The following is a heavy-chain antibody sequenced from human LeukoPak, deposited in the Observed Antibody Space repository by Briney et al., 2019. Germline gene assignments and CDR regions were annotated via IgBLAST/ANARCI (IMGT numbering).Heavy chain of an antibody. CDR2: INTDGSST. CDR3: ARALRFLVTGDAFDI. V-gene: IGHV3-74*01. J-gene: IGHJ3*02. CDR1: GFTFSSYW. Sequence: PGGSLRLSCAASGFTFSSYWMHWVRQAPGKGLVWVSRINTDGSSTSYADSVKGRFTISRDNAKNTLYLQMNSLRAEDTAVYYCARALRFLVTGDAFDIWGQGTMVTVSS. D-gene: IGHD3-3*01.